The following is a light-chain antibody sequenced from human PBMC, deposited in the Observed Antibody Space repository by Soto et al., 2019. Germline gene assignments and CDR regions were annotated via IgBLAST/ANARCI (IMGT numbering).Light chain of an antibody. CDR2: DVS. CDR1: SSDVGGYNY. J-gene: IGLJ1*01. V-gene: IGLV2-11*01. CDR3: CSYAGSSYV. Sequence: SALTHPRSVSGSPGQSVTISCTGTSSDVGGYNYVSWYQQHPGKAPKLMIYDVSKRPSGVPDRFSGSKSGNTASLTISGLQAEDEADYYCCSYAGSSYVFGTGTKVTVL.